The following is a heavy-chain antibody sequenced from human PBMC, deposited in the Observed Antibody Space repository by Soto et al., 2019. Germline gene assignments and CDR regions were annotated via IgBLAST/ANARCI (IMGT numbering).Heavy chain of an antibody. CDR1: GFTFSSYA. D-gene: IGHD6-6*01. CDR3: ARPLSSSHDDIDY. J-gene: IGHJ4*02. Sequence: GGSLRLSCAASGFTFSSYAMHWVRQAPGKGLEWVAVISYDGSNKYYADSVKGRFTISRDNSKNTLYLQMNSLRAEDTAVYYCARPLSSSHDDIDYWGQGTLVTVSS. V-gene: IGHV3-30-3*01. CDR2: ISYDGSNK.